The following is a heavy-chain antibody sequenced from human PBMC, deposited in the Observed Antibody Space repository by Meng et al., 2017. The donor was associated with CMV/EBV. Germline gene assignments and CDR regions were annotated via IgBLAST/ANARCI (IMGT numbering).Heavy chain of an antibody. CDR2: ISGSGGST. Sequence: GGSLRLSCAASGFTFSRYAMSWVRPAPGKGLEWVSAISGSGGSTYYADSVKGRFTIARDNSKNTLYLQMNSLRAEDTAVYYCAKDAHIVVVPAALYYWGQGTMVTVSS. CDR3: AKDAHIVVVPAALYY. V-gene: IGHV3-23*01. CDR1: GFTFSRYA. D-gene: IGHD2-2*01. J-gene: IGHJ4*02.